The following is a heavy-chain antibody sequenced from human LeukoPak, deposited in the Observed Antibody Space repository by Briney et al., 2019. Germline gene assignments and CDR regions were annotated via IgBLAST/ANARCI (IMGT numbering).Heavy chain of an antibody. D-gene: IGHD2-21*02. CDR2: IYYSGST. CDR1: GGSISSSTLY. Sequence: SETLSLTCTVSGGSISSSTLYWGWIRQPPGKGLEWIGSIYYSGSTYYNPSLKSRVTISVDTSKNQFSLKLSSVTAADTAVYYCARDQGGDLDYWGQGTLVTVSS. V-gene: IGHV4-39*07. J-gene: IGHJ4*02. CDR3: ARDQGGDLDY.